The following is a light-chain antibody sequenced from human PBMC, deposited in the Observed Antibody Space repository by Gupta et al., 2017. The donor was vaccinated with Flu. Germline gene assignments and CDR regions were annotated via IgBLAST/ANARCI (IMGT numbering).Light chain of an antibody. J-gene: IGLJ3*02. V-gene: IGLV1-47*01. CDR1: SSNNGSNY. CDR3: AAWDDSLSAEV. CDR2: RNN. Sequence: QSVLTHPPSSSGTPGQRVTISCSGSSSNNGSNYVYWYQQLPGTAPKLLIYRNNPRPSGVPDRFSGSKSGTSASLAISGHRSEDEADYYCAAWDDSLSAEVFGGGTKLTVL.